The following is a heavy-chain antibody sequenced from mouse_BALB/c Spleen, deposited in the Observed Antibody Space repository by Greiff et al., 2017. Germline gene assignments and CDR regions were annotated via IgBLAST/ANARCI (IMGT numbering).Heavy chain of an antibody. CDR1: GFTFSSYY. Sequence: DVQLVESGGGLVKLGGSLKLSCAASGFTFSSYYMSWVRQTPEKRLELVAAINSNGGSTYYPDTVKGRFTISRDNAKNTLYLQMSSLKSEDTALYYCARRASYWYFDVWGAGTTVTVSS. CDR3: ARRASYWYFDV. V-gene: IGHV5-6-2*01. J-gene: IGHJ1*01. CDR2: INSNGGST.